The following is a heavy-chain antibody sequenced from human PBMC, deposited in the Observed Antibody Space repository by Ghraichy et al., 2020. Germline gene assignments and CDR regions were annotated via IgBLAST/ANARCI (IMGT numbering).Heavy chain of an antibody. CDR3: ARRPPRYCSGGSCYRAFDI. V-gene: IGHV1-8*01. CDR2: MNPNSGNT. J-gene: IGHJ3*02. Sequence: ASVKVSCKASGYTFTSYDINWVRQATGQGLEWMGWMNPNSGNTGYAQKFQGRVTMTRNTSISTAYMELSSLRSEDTAVYYCARRPPRYCSGGSCYRAFDIWGQGTMVTVSS. D-gene: IGHD2-15*01. CDR1: GYTFTSYD.